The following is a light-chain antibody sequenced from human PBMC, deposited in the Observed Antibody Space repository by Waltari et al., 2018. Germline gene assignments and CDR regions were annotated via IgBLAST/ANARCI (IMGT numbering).Light chain of an antibody. CDR1: KSIRKF. CDR2: GAS. CDR3: HQYHTYLWT. V-gene: IGKV1-5*01. Sequence: DIQMTQSPSTLSAFVGDRVTLTCRASKSIRKFLAWYQLKPGKAPKLLIYGASTLDGGVPSRFSGSGSGAEFTLTISSLQPDDVATYHCHQYHTYLWTFGQGTKVEIK. J-gene: IGKJ1*01.